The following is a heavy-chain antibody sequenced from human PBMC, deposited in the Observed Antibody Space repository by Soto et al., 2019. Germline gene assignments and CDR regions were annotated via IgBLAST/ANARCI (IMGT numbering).Heavy chain of an antibody. Sequence: GGSLRLSCAASGFTFSSYGMHWVRQAPGKGLEWVAVISYDGSNKYYADSVKGRFTISRDNSKNTLYLQMNSLRAEDTAVYYCAKDPYYDFWSGYYNRTYYYYGMDVWGQGTTVTVSS. J-gene: IGHJ6*02. D-gene: IGHD3-3*01. CDR1: GFTFSSYG. CDR2: ISYDGSNK. V-gene: IGHV3-30*18. CDR3: AKDPYYDFWSGYYNRTYYYYGMDV.